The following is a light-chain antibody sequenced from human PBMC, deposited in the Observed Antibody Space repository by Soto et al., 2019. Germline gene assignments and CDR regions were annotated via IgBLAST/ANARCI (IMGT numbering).Light chain of an antibody. Sequence: QSALTQPASVSGSAGQSITISCSGTMRDVGACNLVSWYQQHPGTAPKLIIYEVRNRPSGTSSRFSGSRSGNTASLTISGLQSEDEGDYYCSAYTARSTLVFGGGTKVTVL. CDR2: EVR. CDR1: MRDVGACNL. J-gene: IGLJ3*02. CDR3: SAYTARSTLV. V-gene: IGLV2-14*01.